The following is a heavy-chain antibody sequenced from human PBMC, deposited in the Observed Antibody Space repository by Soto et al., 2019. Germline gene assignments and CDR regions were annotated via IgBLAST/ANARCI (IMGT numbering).Heavy chain of an antibody. CDR1: GGSISSGDYY. D-gene: IGHD3-22*01. CDR2: IYYSGST. J-gene: IGHJ4*02. V-gene: IGHV4-30-4*01. Sequence: SETLSLTCTVSGGSISSGDYYWSWIRQPPGKGLDWIGYIYYSGSTYYNPSLKSRVTISVDTSKNQFSLKLSSVTAADTAVYYCARAGMADYYSDSSGYYQHWGQGTLLTASS. CDR3: ARAGMADYYSDSSGYYQH.